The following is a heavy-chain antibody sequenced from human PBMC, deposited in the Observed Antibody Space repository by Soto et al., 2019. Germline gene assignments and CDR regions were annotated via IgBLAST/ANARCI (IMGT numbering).Heavy chain of an antibody. CDR3: ARDREYYYDSSGNYYYHYGMDV. CDR1: GDTFTNYG. V-gene: IGHV1-18*04. Sequence: GASVKVSCKASGDTFTNYGISWVRQAPGQGLEWMGWISGYNGNTKYAQKFQGRVTMTTDTPTNTAYMELRSLRSDDTAVYYCARDREYYYDSSGNYYYHYGMDVWGQGTTVTVSS. CDR2: ISGYNGNT. J-gene: IGHJ6*02. D-gene: IGHD3-22*01.